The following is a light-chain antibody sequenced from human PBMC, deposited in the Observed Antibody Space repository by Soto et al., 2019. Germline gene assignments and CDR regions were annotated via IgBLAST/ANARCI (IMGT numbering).Light chain of an antibody. Sequence: EIVMTQSPATLSVSPGERATLSCRASQSGSNNLAWYQQKPCQAARLLIYGASTRATGIPARFSGSGSGTEFTLTISSLQSEDFAVYYCQQYNNWPRTFGQGTKVEIK. CDR2: GAS. CDR1: QSGSNN. V-gene: IGKV3-15*01. J-gene: IGKJ1*01. CDR3: QQYNNWPRT.